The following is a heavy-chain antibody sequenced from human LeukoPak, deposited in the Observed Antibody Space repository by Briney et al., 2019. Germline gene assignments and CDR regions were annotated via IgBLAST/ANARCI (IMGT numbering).Heavy chain of an antibody. J-gene: IGHJ4*02. CDR1: GCTFSSYA. Sequence: SVKVSCKASGCTFSSYAISWVRQAPGQGLEWMGGIIPIFGTANYAQKLQGRVTMTTDTSTSTAYMELRSLRSDDTAVYYCARSEGVYYFDYWGQGTLVTVSS. CDR3: ARSEGVYYFDY. D-gene: IGHD3-10*01. V-gene: IGHV1-69*05. CDR2: IIPIFGTA.